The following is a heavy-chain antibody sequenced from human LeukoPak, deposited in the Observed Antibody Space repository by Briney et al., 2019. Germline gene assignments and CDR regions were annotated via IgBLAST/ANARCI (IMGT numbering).Heavy chain of an antibody. CDR1: GFTFSSYG. CDR3: AKDLYDSSGYYYRYFDL. Sequence: GGSLRLSCAASGFTFSSYGMHWVRQAPGKGLEWVAVTSYDGSNKYYADSVKGRFTISRDNSKNTLYLQMNSLRAEDTAVYYRAKDLYDSSGYYYRYFDLWGRGTLVTVSS. V-gene: IGHV3-30*18. J-gene: IGHJ2*01. D-gene: IGHD3-22*01. CDR2: TSYDGSNK.